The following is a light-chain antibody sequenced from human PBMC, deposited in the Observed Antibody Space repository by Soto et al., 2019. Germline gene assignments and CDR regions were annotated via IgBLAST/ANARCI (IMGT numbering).Light chain of an antibody. CDR1: QSVSSN. CDR3: QQYNNWPRT. CDR2: GAS. V-gene: IGKV3-15*01. J-gene: IGKJ1*01. Sequence: EIVMTQSPATLSVSPGERATLSCRASQSVSSNLAWYQQKPGQAPRLLIYGASTRATGIPARFSGRGSGTEFTLTISSLQSEDFVDYYCQQYNNWPRTFGKGTKVEIK.